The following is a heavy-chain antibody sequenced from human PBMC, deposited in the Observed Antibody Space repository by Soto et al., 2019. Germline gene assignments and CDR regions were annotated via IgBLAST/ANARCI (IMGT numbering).Heavy chain of an antibody. CDR1: GFTFSSYA. Sequence: GGSLRLACAASGFTFSSYAMSWVRQAPGKGLEWVSAISGSGGSTYYADSVKGRFTISRDNSKNTLYLQMNSLRAEDTAVYYCAKDKFIGLAAHQGSDYWGQGTLVTVSS. V-gene: IGHV3-23*01. D-gene: IGHD6-6*01. CDR2: ISGSGGST. CDR3: AKDKFIGLAAHQGSDY. J-gene: IGHJ4*02.